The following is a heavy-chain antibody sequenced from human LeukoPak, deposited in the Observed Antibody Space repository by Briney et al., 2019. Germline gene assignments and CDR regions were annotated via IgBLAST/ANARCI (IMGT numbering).Heavy chain of an antibody. V-gene: IGHV3-23*01. CDR1: GFTFSSYA. Sequence: GGSLRLSCAASGFTFSSYAMSWVRRAPAKGLEWVSGMSDSGDKTYYADSVKGRFTISRDNSKNTLYLQMNSLRAEDTAVYYCAKGVGVVVVAATHTFYYYVMDVWGQGTTVTVS. D-gene: IGHD2-15*01. J-gene: IGHJ6*02. CDR2: MSDSGDKT. CDR3: AKGVGVVVVAATHTFYYYVMDV.